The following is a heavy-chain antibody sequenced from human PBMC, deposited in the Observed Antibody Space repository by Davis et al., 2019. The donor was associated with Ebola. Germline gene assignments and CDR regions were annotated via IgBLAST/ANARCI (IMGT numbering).Heavy chain of an antibody. J-gene: IGHJ1*01. CDR2: IYPGDSDT. CDR1: GYSFTSYW. D-gene: IGHD6-6*01. V-gene: IGHV5-51*01. Sequence: GGSLRLSCRGSGYSFTSYWIGWVRQMPGKGLELMGLIYPGDSDTRYSPSFQGQVTISDDKSISTAYLQWSSLKATDTAMYYCARSLYSSSSTYFQHWGQGTLVTVSS. CDR3: ARSLYSSSSTYFQH.